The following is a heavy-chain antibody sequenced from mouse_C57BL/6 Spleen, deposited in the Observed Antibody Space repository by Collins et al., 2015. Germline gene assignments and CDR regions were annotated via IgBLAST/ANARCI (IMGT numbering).Heavy chain of an antibody. Sequence: EYMGVIWSGGSTDYNAAFISRLSISKDNSKSQVFFKMNSLQADDTAIYYCAIDGYLAWFAYWGQGTLVTVSA. J-gene: IGHJ3*01. D-gene: IGHD2-3*01. CDR3: AIDGYLAWFAY. CDR2: IWSGGST. V-gene: IGHV2-2*01.